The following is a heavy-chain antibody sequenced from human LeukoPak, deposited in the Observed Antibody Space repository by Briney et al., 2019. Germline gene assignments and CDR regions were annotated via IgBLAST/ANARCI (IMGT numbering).Heavy chain of an antibody. Sequence: SETLSLTCTDSGGSIGSYYWSWIRQPAGKGLEWIGRIYTSGSTNYNPSLKSRVTMSVDTSKNQFSLKLSSVTAADTAVYYCARVQYYYGSGSDEAFDIWGQGTMVTVSS. CDR1: GGSIGSYY. J-gene: IGHJ3*02. CDR2: IYTSGST. CDR3: ARVQYYYGSGSDEAFDI. D-gene: IGHD3-10*01. V-gene: IGHV4-4*07.